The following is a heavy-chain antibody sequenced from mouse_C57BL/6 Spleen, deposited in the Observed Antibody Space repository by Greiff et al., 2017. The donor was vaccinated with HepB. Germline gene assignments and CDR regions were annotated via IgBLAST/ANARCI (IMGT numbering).Heavy chain of an antibody. CDR2: INPNNGGT. V-gene: IGHV1-18*01. Sequence: EVKLQESGPELVKPGASVKIPCKASGYTFTDYNMDWVKQSHGKSLEWIGDINPNNGGTIYNQKFKGKATLTVDKSSSTAYMELRSLTSEDTAVYYCASYYYGSSPWFAYWGQGTLVTVSA. D-gene: IGHD1-1*01. CDR3: ASYYYGSSPWFAY. CDR1: GYTFTDYN. J-gene: IGHJ3*01.